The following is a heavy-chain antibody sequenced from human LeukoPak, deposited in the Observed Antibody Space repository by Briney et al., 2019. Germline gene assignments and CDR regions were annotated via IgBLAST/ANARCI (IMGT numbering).Heavy chain of an antibody. Sequence: QPGRSLRLSCAASGFTFSSSGMHWVRQAPGKGLEWVAVISYDGRSKYYGDSVKGRFTISRDNSKNTLYLQMNSLRAEDSAVCYCAKDLGYYSSYYYGMDVWGQGTTVTVSS. CDR2: ISYDGRSK. J-gene: IGHJ6*02. V-gene: IGHV3-30*18. D-gene: IGHD4-11*01. CDR3: AKDLGYYSSYYYGMDV. CDR1: GFTFSSSG.